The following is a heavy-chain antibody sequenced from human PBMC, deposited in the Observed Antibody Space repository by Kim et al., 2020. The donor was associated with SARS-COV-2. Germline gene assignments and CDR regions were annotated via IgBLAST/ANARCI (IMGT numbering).Heavy chain of an antibody. J-gene: IGHJ5*02. Sequence: ASVKVSCKASGYTFTSYGISWVRQAPGQGLEWMGWISAYNGNTNYAQKLQGRVTMTTDTSTSTAYMELRSLRSDDTAVYYCARARDPATYYYGSGGYSEATPYVWFDPWGQGPLVTVSS. CDR1: GYTFTSYG. D-gene: IGHD3-10*01. V-gene: IGHV1-18*01. CDR3: ARARDPATYYYGSGGYSEATPYVWFDP. CDR2: ISAYNGNT.